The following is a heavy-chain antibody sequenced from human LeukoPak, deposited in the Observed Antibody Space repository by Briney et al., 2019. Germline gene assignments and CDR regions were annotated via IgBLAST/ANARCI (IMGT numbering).Heavy chain of an antibody. CDR1: GFTFDDYA. J-gene: IGHJ4*02. CDR3: AKEAAAGTGVFDY. D-gene: IGHD6-13*01. Sequence: GRSARLSCAASGFTFDDYAMHWVRKAPGKGLEWVSGISWNSGSIGYADSVKGRFTISRDNAKNSLYLQMNSLRAEDMALYYCAKEAAAGTGVFDYWGQGTLVTVSS. V-gene: IGHV3-9*03. CDR2: ISWNSGSI.